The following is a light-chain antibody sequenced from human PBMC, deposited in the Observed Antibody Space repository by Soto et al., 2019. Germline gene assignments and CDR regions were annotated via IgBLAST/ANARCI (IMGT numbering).Light chain of an antibody. V-gene: IGLV3-1*01. CDR3: QAWDSSTHYV. Sequence: SYELTQPPSGSVSPGQTASITCSGDKLGDKYACWYQQKPGQSPVLVIYQDSKRPSGIPERFSGSNSGNTATLTISGTQAMDEADYYCQAWDSSTHYVFGTGTKVTVL. CDR2: QDS. CDR1: KLGDKY. J-gene: IGLJ1*01.